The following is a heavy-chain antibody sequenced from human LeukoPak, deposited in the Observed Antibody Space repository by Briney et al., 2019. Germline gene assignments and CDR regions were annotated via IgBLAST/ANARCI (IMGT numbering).Heavy chain of an antibody. CDR2: INPNSGGT. D-gene: IGHD4-17*01. Sequence: ASVKVSCKASGYTFTGYYMHWVRQAPGQGLEWMGRINPNSGGTNYAQKFQGRVTMTRDTPISTAYMELSRLRSDDTAVYYCARGGYGDPGPPDYWGQGTLVTVSS. J-gene: IGHJ4*02. CDR3: ARGGYGDPGPPDY. CDR1: GYTFTGYY. V-gene: IGHV1-2*06.